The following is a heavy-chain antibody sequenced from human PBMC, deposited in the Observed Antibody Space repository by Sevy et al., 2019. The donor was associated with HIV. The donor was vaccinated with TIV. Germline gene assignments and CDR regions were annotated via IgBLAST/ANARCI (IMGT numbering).Heavy chain of an antibody. CDR1: GGSVSSGSYY. V-gene: IGHV4-61*01. CDR2: IYYSGST. CDR3: ARVEYSSSSYDY. Sequence: SETRSLTCTVSGGSVSSGSYYWSWIRQPPGKGLEWIGYIYYSGSTNYNPSLKSRVTISVDTSKNQFSLKLSSVTAADTAVYYCARVEYSSSSYDYWGQGTLVTVSS. J-gene: IGHJ4*02. D-gene: IGHD6-6*01.